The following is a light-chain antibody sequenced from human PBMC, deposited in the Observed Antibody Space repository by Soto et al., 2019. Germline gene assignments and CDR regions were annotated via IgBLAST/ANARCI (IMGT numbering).Light chain of an antibody. CDR3: QQGYGTPFT. V-gene: IGKV1-39*01. J-gene: IGKJ3*01. CDR1: QSISSY. CDR2: AAS. Sequence: DIQMTQSPSSLSASVGDRLTITCRASQSISSYLYWYQQTPGKAPKLLIYAASSLQSGVPSRFSGSGSGTDFTLTISSLQPEDFATYYCQQGYGTPFTFGPGTKVDI.